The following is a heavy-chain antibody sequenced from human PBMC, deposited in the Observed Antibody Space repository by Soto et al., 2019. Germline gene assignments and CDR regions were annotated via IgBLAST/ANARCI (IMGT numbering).Heavy chain of an antibody. J-gene: IGHJ3*02. CDR3: ARELLFYDSDGFSWDDAFDI. Sequence: QMHLQESGSGLVKPSQTLSLTCAVSGGSLSSSAYSWSWIRQPPGKGLEWIGFIYQSGSTYYNPSLKSRVPTSLHRPKNQFPQKLSSVTAADTAVYYCARELLFYDSDGFSWDDAFDIWGQGTMVTVSS. D-gene: IGHD3-22*01. CDR2: IYQSGST. V-gene: IGHV4-30-2*01. CDR1: GGSLSSSAYS.